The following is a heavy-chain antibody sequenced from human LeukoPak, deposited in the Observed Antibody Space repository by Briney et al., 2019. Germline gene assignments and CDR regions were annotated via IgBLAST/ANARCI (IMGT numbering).Heavy chain of an antibody. CDR1: GGSISSGSYY. D-gene: IGHD1-26*01. CDR3: AREEPHDAFDI. V-gene: IGHV4-61*02. J-gene: IGHJ3*02. CDR2: IYTSGST. Sequence: SQTLSPTCTVSGGSISSGSYYWSWIRQPAGKGLEWIGRIYTSGSTNYNPSLKSRVTISVDTSKNQFSLKLSSVTAADTAVYYCAREEPHDAFDIWGQGTMVTVSS.